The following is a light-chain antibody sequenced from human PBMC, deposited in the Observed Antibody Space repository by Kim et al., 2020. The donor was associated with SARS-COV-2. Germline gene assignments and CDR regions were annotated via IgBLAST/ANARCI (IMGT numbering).Light chain of an antibody. V-gene: IGLV1-47*01. J-gene: IGLJ3*02. CDR2: RND. CDR3: AAWDDSLNAWV. Sequence: GQWVTISCSGSSSNIGTNYFSWYQQLPATAPKLLLYRNDQRPSAVPDRFSGSKSVTSAALAISGLRSEDEADYYCAAWDDSLNAWVFGGGTQLTVL. CDR1: SSNIGTNY.